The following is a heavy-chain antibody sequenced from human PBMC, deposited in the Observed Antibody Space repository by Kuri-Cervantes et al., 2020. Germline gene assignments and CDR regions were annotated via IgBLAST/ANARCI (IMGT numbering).Heavy chain of an antibody. J-gene: IGHJ4*02. CDR3: ARVYGSGPLEFDY. Sequence: SETLSLTCTVSGGSISSSSYYWGWIRQPPGKGLEWIGSIYYSGSTYYNPSLKSRVTISVDTSKNQFSLKLSSVTAADTAVYYCARVYGSGPLEFDYWGQGNLVNGAS. V-gene: IGHV4-39*01. D-gene: IGHD3-10*01. CDR1: GGSISSSSYY. CDR2: IYYSGST.